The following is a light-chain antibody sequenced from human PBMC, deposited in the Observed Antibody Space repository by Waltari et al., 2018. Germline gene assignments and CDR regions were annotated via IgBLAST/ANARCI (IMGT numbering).Light chain of an antibody. CDR1: TGAVTSGYY. Sequence: QTVVTQEPSLAVSPGETVTLTCASSTGAVTSGYYPNWFQQRPGPAPRALIYPTTNRHSWTPARFSGSLFGGKAALTLSGVQPEDEADYYCLLYSGGEWVFGGGTKLTVL. CDR3: LLYSGGEWV. CDR2: PTT. J-gene: IGLJ3*02. V-gene: IGLV7-43*01.